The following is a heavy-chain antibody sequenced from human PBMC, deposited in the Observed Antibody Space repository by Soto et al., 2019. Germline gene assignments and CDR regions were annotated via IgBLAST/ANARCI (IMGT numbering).Heavy chain of an antibody. V-gene: IGHV1-18*01. J-gene: IGHJ4*02. D-gene: IGHD3-9*01. Sequence: QVQLVQSGAEVKKPGASVKVSCKASGYTFTSYGISWVRQAPGQGLEWMGWISAYNGNTNYAQKLQGKVTXXTXTXXSTAYMELRSLRSDDTAVYYCARANYYILTGNLDYWGQGTLVTVSS. CDR1: GYTFTSYG. CDR2: ISAYNGNT. CDR3: ARANYYILTGNLDY.